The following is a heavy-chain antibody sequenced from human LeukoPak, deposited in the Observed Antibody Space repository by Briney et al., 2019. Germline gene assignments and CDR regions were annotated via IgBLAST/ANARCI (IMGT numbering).Heavy chain of an antibody. CDR2: FDPEDGET. J-gene: IGHJ4*02. CDR1: GYTFTGYY. D-gene: IGHD3-3*01. CDR3: ATVGIFGVVNLDY. Sequence: ASVKVSCKASGYTFTGYYMHWVRQAPGKGLEWMGGFDPEDGETIYAQKFQGRVTMTEDTSTDTAYMELSSLRSEDTAVYYCATVGIFGVVNLDYWGQGTLVTVSS. V-gene: IGHV1-24*01.